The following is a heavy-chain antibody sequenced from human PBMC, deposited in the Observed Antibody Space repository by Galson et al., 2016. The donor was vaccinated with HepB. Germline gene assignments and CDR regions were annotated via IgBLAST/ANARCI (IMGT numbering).Heavy chain of an antibody. V-gene: IGHV3-9*01. CDR2: INWDSGII. Sequence: SLRLSCAGSGFTFDDYGMHWVRQAPGKGLEWVAGINWDSGIIGYGSPVRGWFTISKDNAKNSLFLEMNSLRTEDTALYYCAKASRDLYETSIDFWGQGTLVTVSS. D-gene: IGHD2/OR15-2a*01. J-gene: IGHJ4*02. CDR3: AKASRDLYETSIDF. CDR1: GFTFDDYG.